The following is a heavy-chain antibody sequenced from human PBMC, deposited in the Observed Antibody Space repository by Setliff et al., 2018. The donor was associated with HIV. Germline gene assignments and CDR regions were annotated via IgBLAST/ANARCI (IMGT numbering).Heavy chain of an antibody. Sequence: SETLSLTCTVSGGSISSYYWSWIRQSPRTRLEWIGYVSSIGNTNYNPSLKSRVTISVDTSKNQFSLKLSSVTAADTAVYYCARARGLLPYYYLDVWGKGTTVTVSS. J-gene: IGHJ6*03. CDR3: ARARGLLPYYYLDV. CDR2: VSSIGNT. V-gene: IGHV4-4*08. CDR1: GGSISSYY. D-gene: IGHD3-10*01.